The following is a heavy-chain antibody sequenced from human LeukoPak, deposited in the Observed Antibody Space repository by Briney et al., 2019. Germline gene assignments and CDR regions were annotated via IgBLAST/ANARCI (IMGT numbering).Heavy chain of an antibody. V-gene: IGHV3-23*01. CDR1: GFTFSSYG. CDR3: AKGNYDILTGYRDV. J-gene: IGHJ6*04. CDR2: IRSSGDST. Sequence: GGSLRLSCAASGFTFSSYGMSWVRQAPGKGLEWVSGIRSSGDSTYYADSVKGRFTISRDNSKNTLYLQMNSLRAEDTAVYYCAKGNYDILTGYRDVWGKGTTVTVSS. D-gene: IGHD3-9*01.